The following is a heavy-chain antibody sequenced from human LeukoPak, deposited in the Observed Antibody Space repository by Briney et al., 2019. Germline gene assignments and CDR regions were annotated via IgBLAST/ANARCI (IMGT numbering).Heavy chain of an antibody. CDR3: ARGYPADAFDI. Sequence: PSETLSLTCTVSGGSISSGGYYWSWIRQPPGKGLGWIGYIYHSGSTYYNPSLKSRVTISVDTSKNQFSLKLSSVTAVDTAVYYCARGYPADAFDIWGQGTMVTVSS. CDR2: IYHSGST. CDR1: GGSISSGGYY. D-gene: IGHD1-1*01. J-gene: IGHJ3*02. V-gene: IGHV4-30-2*01.